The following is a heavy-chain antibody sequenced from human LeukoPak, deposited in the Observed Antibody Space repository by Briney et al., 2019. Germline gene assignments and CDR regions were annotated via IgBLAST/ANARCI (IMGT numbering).Heavy chain of an antibody. D-gene: IGHD3-10*01. Sequence: SETLSLTCTVSGGSISSSSYYWGWIRQPPGKGLEWIGSIYYSGSTYYNPSLKSRVTISVDTSKNQFSLKLSSVTAADTAVYYCAIPDGEVDYWGQGTLVTVSS. V-gene: IGHV4-39*01. CDR3: AIPDGEVDY. CDR1: GGSISSSSYY. CDR2: IYYSGST. J-gene: IGHJ4*02.